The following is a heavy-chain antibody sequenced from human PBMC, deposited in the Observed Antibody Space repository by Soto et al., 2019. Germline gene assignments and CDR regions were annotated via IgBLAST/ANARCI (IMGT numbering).Heavy chain of an antibody. J-gene: IGHJ6*02. CDR1: GFGFSDYY. D-gene: IGHD2-15*01. CDR2: ISGGNGFT. CDR3: AKGITDTGGYYYYSMDV. V-gene: IGHV3-11*06. Sequence: GGSLRLSCVGSGFGFSDYYISWVRQAPGKGLEWIAHISGGNGFTNYAASVRGRFTISRDNAKRSLHLQMNSLRADDTAVYYCAKGITDTGGYYYYSMDVWGQGTAVTVSS.